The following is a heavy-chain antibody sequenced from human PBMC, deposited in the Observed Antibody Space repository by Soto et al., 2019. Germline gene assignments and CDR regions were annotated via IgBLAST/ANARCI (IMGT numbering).Heavy chain of an antibody. CDR1: GYTFTGYY. Sequence: ASVKVSCKASGYTFTGYYMHWVRQAPGQGLEWMGWINPNSGGTNYAQKFQGWVTMTRDTSISTAYMELSRLRSDDTAVYYCARVSSGSPRYYFDYWGQGTLVTVSS. J-gene: IGHJ4*02. CDR3: ARVSSGSPRYYFDY. D-gene: IGHD1-26*01. CDR2: INPNSGGT. V-gene: IGHV1-2*04.